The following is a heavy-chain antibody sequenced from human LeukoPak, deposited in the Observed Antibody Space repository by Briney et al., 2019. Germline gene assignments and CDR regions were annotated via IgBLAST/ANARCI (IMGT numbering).Heavy chain of an antibody. V-gene: IGHV3-21*01. J-gene: IGHJ3*02. CDR3: ARDGTTVRQDQDAFDI. Sequence: GGSLRLSCAASGFTFSSYSMNWVRQAPGKGPEWVSSISSSSSYIYYADSVKGRFTISRDNAKNSLYLQMNSLRAEDTAVYYCARDGTTVRQDQDAFDIWGQGTMVTVSS. CDR1: GFTFSSYS. CDR2: ISSSSSYI. D-gene: IGHD4-17*01.